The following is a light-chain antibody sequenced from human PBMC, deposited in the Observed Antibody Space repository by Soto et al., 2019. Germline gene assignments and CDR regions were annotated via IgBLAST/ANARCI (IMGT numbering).Light chain of an antibody. Sequence: QSVLTQPASVSGSDGQSITISCTGTSSDVGAYNYVSWYQQRPGKAPRLMIYEVANRPSGVSNRFSGSKSGNTASLPISGLQGDDEADYFSASFRSGTILVFGSGTKVTVL. CDR2: EVA. CDR3: ASFRSGTILV. CDR1: SSDVGAYNY. V-gene: IGLV2-14*01. J-gene: IGLJ1*01.